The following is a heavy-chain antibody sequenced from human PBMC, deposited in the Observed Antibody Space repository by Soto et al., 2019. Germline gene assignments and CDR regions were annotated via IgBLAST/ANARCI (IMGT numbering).Heavy chain of an antibody. V-gene: IGHV3-48*01. J-gene: IGHJ6*02. Sequence: VQLVESGGALVQPGGSLRLSCAASGYSFDAYIMNWVRQAPGKGLEWVSSINPRGLTKFYADSVRGRFTISRDDASSSLFLQMNNLRAEDTALYYCATWYGYHYFGLDVWGQGTTVTVSS. CDR2: INPRGLTK. D-gene: IGHD6-13*01. CDR3: ATWYGYHYFGLDV. CDR1: GYSFDAYI.